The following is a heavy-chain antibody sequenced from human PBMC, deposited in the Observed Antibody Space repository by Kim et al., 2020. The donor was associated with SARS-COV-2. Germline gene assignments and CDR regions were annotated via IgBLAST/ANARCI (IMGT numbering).Heavy chain of an antibody. Sequence: GGSLRLSCAASGFTFSTYVLHWVHQAPGEGLEWVAVIWSDGNNKYADSVKGRFTISRDNSKNTLYLQMNSLRAEDTAVYYCAREGNWKFDLDYWGQGTLV. CDR1: GFTFSTYV. J-gene: IGHJ4*02. V-gene: IGHV3-33*01. CDR2: IWSDGNNK. CDR3: AREGNWKFDLDY. D-gene: IGHD1-20*01.